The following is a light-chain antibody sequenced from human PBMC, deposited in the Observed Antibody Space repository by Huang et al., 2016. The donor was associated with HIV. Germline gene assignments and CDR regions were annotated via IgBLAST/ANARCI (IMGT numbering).Light chain of an antibody. Sequence: DIHMIQSPSSLSASVGDRVTITCRASQSISSYLNWYHQHPGKAPKLLIYAASSFQSGVPSRFSGRGSGTDFTLTISSLQPEDFATYYCQQNYSTASSFGQGTRLEIK. CDR1: QSISSY. V-gene: IGKV1-39*01. J-gene: IGKJ5*01. CDR2: AAS. CDR3: QQNYSTASS.